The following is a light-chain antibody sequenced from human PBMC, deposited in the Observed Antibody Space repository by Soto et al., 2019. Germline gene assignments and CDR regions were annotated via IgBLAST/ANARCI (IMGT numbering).Light chain of an antibody. Sequence: QSVLTQPPSASGTPGQRVIISCSGSNSNIGTYTVNWYQQLPGTAPKLLIYTDYQRPSGVPDRFSGSRSGTSASLAISGLQSEDEADYYCGSWDDSLSGGVFGGGTKLTVL. CDR1: NSNIGTYT. V-gene: IGLV1-44*01. CDR3: GSWDDSLSGGV. J-gene: IGLJ3*02. CDR2: TDY.